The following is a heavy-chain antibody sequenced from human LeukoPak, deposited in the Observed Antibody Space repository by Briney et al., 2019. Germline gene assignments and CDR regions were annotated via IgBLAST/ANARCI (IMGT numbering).Heavy chain of an antibody. Sequence: GGSLRLSCAAPGFTFKMYAMSWVRQAPGKGLEWVSAIGGSGLNTFYADSVKGRFTISRDNSKNTLYLQMNSLRADDTAVYFCAKDDLYCFAPTCYSVDYWGQGTLVTVSS. CDR1: GFTFKMYA. J-gene: IGHJ4*02. CDR2: IGGSGLNT. CDR3: AKDDLYCFAPTCYSVDY. V-gene: IGHV3-23*01. D-gene: IGHD2-21*02.